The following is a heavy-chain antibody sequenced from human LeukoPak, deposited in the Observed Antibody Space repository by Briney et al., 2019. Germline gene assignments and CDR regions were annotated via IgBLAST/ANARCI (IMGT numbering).Heavy chain of an antibody. J-gene: IGHJ4*02. CDR1: RGSISNYY. D-gene: IGHD5-18*01. Sequence: SETLSLTCIVSRGSISNYYWSWIRQPPGKGLEWIGYISYSGSTKYNPSLKSRVTMSVDTSKNQFSLKVSSVTAADTAVYYCARDSYNYGSGSLDYWGQGTLVIVSS. CDR3: ARDSYNYGSGSLDY. V-gene: IGHV4-59*01. CDR2: ISYSGST.